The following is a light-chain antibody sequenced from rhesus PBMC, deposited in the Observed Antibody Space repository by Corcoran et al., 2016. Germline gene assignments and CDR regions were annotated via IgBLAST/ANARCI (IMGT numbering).Light chain of an antibody. CDR3: KQYDSAPRT. CDR1: QDITND. V-gene: IGKV1-21*01. Sequence: DIQMTQSPSSLSASVGDRVTITCRASQDITNDLAWYQQKPGATPHLLIYEASSLQNGIPSRFSGSGSGTVFTLTISSLQSEDFGAYYCKQYDSAPRTFGQGTKVEIK. J-gene: IGKJ1*01. CDR2: EAS.